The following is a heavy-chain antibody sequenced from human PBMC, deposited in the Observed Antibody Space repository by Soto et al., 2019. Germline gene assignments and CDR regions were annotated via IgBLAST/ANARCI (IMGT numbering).Heavy chain of an antibody. CDR2: IYHSGST. D-gene: IGHD1-1*01. Sequence: SETLSLTCAVSGGSISSGGYSWSWIRQPPGKGLEWIGYIYHSGSTYYNPSLKSRVTISVDRSKNQCSLNLSSVTAADTAVYYCAREGRDSYNLGYWGQGTLVTVSS. V-gene: IGHV4-30-2*01. J-gene: IGHJ4*02. CDR3: AREGRDSYNLGY. CDR1: GGSISSGGYS.